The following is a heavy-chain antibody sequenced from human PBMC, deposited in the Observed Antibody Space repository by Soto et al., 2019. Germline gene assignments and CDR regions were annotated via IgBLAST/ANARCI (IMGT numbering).Heavy chain of an antibody. V-gene: IGHV3-30*18. Sequence: GSLRLSCAASGFTFSSYGMHWVRQAPGKGLEWVAVISYDGSNKYYADSVKGRFTISRDNSKNTLYLQMNSLRAEDTAVYYCAKDSWSGNSPWSYYYYYYGMDVWGQGTTVTVSS. J-gene: IGHJ6*02. CDR3: AKDSWSGNSPWSYYYYYYGMDV. CDR2: ISYDGSNK. D-gene: IGHD3-3*01. CDR1: GFTFSSYG.